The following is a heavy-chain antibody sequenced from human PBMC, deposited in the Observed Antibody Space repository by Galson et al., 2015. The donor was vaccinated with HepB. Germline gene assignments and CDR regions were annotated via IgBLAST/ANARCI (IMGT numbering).Heavy chain of an antibody. V-gene: IGHV3-21*01. CDR3: AKANSSGYYCDQQTCDLFDY. J-gene: IGHJ4*02. CDR2: ISSSSSYI. CDR1: GFTFSSYS. Sequence: SLRLSCAASGFTFSSYSMNWVRQAPGKGLEWVSSISSSSSYIYYADSVKGRFTISRDNAKNSLYLQMNSLRAEDTAVYYCAKANSSGYYCDQQTCDLFDYWGQGTLVTVSS. D-gene: IGHD3-22*01.